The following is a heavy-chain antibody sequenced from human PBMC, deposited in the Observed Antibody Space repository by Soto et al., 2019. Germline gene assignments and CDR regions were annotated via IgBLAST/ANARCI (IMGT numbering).Heavy chain of an antibody. CDR1: GYTFTSYY. D-gene: IGHD6-13*01. CDR3: AREGYSSHWYGVESVY. V-gene: IGHV1-46*01. Sequence: QVQLVQSGAEVKKPGASVKVSCKASGYTFTSYYMHWVRQAPGQGLEWMGVINPSGGSTSYAQKFQERVTMTRDTSMSTVYMELSSLRSEDTAVYYCAREGYSSHWYGVESVYWGQGTLVTVSS. J-gene: IGHJ4*02. CDR2: INPSGGST.